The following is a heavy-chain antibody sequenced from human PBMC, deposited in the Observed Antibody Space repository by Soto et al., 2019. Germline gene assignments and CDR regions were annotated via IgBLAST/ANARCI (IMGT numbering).Heavy chain of an antibody. V-gene: IGHV4-59*11. CDR1: GGSMSSHY. CDR3: ARADPDASVGF. Sequence: SETLSLTCTVSGGSMSSHYWTWLRQPPGKGLEWIGYISYSGSSYYNPFLKSRVTISADTSRNQFSLRLTSVIAADTAVYFCARADPDASVGFWGQGXLVTVYS. D-gene: IGHD3-16*01. CDR2: ISYSGSS. J-gene: IGHJ4*02.